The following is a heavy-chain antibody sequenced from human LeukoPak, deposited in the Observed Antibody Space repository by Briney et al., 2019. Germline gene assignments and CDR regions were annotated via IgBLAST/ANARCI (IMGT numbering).Heavy chain of an antibody. CDR1: GFTFSSYS. V-gene: IGHV3-48*02. Sequence: GGSLRLSCAASGFTFSSYSMNWVRQAPGKGLEWVSYISSSSSTIYYADSVKGRFTISRDNAKNSLYLLMNSLRDEDTAGYYCAREGAYFDYWGQGTLVTVSS. CDR2: ISSSSSTI. CDR3: AREGAYFDY. J-gene: IGHJ4*02. D-gene: IGHD3-16*01.